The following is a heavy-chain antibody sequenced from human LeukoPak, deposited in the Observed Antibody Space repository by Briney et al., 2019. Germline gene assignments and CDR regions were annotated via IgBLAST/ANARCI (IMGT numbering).Heavy chain of an antibody. Sequence: GGSLRLSRAASGFTFSSYSMNWVRQAPGKGLEWVSSITSSSYIYYADSVKGRFTISRDNAKNSLYLQMNSLRAEDTAVYYCARDREGDYIWGSYRPDWFDPWGQGTLVTVSS. CDR2: ITSSSYI. CDR3: ARDREGDYIWGSYRPDWFDP. J-gene: IGHJ5*02. CDR1: GFTFSSYS. D-gene: IGHD3-16*02. V-gene: IGHV3-21*01.